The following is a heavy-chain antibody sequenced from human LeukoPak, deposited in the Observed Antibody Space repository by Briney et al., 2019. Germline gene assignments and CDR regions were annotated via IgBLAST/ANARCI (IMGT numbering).Heavy chain of an antibody. V-gene: IGHV1-69*01. CDR3: AGGDSLGYCSGGSCFNFDY. J-gene: IGHJ4*02. D-gene: IGHD2-15*01. Sequence: SVKVSCKASGGTFSSYAISWVRQAPGQGLEWMGGIIPIFGTANYAQKFQGRVTLTADESTSTAYMEPSSLRSEDTAVYYCAGGDSLGYCSGGSCFNFDYWGQGTLVTVSS. CDR2: IIPIFGTA. CDR1: GGTFSSYA.